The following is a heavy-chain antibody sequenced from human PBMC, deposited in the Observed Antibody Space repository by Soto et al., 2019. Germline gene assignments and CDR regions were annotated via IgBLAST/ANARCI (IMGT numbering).Heavy chain of an antibody. Sequence: QVQLVESGGGVVQPGRSLRLSCAASGFTFSSYGMHWVRQAPGKGLEWVAVIWYDGSNKYYADSVKGRFTISRDNSKNTLYLQMNSLRAEDTAVYYCARDGSALHGYGDYVLPRSHAFDIWGQGTMVTVSS. CDR3: ARDGSALHGYGDYVLPRSHAFDI. J-gene: IGHJ3*02. CDR2: IWYDGSNK. CDR1: GFTFSSYG. V-gene: IGHV3-33*01. D-gene: IGHD4-17*01.